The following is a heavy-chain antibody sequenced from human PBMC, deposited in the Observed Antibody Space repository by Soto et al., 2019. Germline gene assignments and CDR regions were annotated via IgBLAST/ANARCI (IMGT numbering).Heavy chain of an antibody. Sequence: PSLTCTVSGGSISSGGYYWSWIRQHPGKGLEWIGYIYYSGSTYYNPSLKSRVTISVDTSKNQFSLKLSSVTAADTAVYYCARKLTTVSYFDYWGQGTLVTVSS. CDR3: ARKLTTVSYFDY. CDR1: GGSISSGGYY. V-gene: IGHV4-31*03. D-gene: IGHD4-4*01. J-gene: IGHJ4*02. CDR2: IYYSGST.